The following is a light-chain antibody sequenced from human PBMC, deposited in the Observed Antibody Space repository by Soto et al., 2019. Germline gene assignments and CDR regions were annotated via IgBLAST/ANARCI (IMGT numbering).Light chain of an antibody. V-gene: IGLV2-11*01. J-gene: IGLJ1*01. Sequence: QSALTQPLSVSGSPGQSVTISCTGTSSDVGGYNYVSWYQQHPGKAPKLMIYDVSKRPSGVPDRFSGSKSGNTASLTISGLQAEDEADYYCCSYAGSSYVFGTGTKLTVL. CDR3: CSYAGSSYV. CDR2: DVS. CDR1: SSDVGGYNY.